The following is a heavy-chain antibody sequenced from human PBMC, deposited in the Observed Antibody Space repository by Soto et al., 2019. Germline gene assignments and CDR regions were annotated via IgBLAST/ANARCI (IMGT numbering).Heavy chain of an antibody. V-gene: IGHV1-8*01. J-gene: IGHJ5*02. Sequence: ASVKVSGKASGYTFTSYYMHWVRQATGQGLEWMGWMNPGSGDTGYAQKFQGRVTMTRNISIATAYMELSSLRSEDTAIYYCARMASFGSLNWFDPWGQGTLVTVSS. CDR1: GYTFTSYY. CDR3: ARMASFGSLNWFDP. CDR2: MNPGSGDT. D-gene: IGHD5-18*01.